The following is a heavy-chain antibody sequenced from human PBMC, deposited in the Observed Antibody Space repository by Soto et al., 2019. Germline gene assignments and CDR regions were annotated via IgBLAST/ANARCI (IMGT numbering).Heavy chain of an antibody. Sequence: GVSLRLSCAASGFTFSSYGMHWVRQAPGKGLEWVAVIWYDGSNKYYADSVKGRFTISRDNSKNTLYLQMNSLRAEDTAVYYCARGNWNYGIPVVYRGQGTLVTVSS. CDR3: ARGNWNYGIPVVY. CDR1: GFTFSSYG. J-gene: IGHJ4*02. CDR2: IWYDGSNK. V-gene: IGHV3-33*01. D-gene: IGHD1-7*01.